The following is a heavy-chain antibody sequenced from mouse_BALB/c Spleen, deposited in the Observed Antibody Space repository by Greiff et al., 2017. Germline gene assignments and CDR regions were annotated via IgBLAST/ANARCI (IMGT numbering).Heavy chain of an antibody. CDR1: GFNIKDTY. CDR2: IDPANGNT. J-gene: IGHJ3*01. V-gene: IGHV14-3*02. Sequence: VQLQQSGAELVKPGASVKLSCTASGFNIKDTYMHWVKQRPEQGLEWIGRIDPANGNTKYDPKFQGKATITADTSSNTAYLQLSSLTSEDTAVYYCARESIMGSWFAYWGQGTLVTVSA. D-gene: IGHD1-1*02. CDR3: ARESIMGSWFAY.